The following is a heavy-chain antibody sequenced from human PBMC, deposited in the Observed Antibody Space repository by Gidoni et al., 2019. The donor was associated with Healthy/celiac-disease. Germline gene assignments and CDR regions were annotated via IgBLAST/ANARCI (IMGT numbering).Heavy chain of an antibody. D-gene: IGHD6-19*01. Sequence: QVQLQESGPGLVTPSETLSLTCTVSGCSISSYYWSWIRQPPGKGLEWIGYIYYSGSTNYNPSLKSRVTISVDTSKNQFSLKLSSVTAADTAVYYCARVPDPYEYSSGWYGFDYWGQGTLVTVSS. CDR2: IYYSGST. V-gene: IGHV4-59*01. CDR1: GCSISSYY. CDR3: ARVPDPYEYSSGWYGFDY. J-gene: IGHJ4*02.